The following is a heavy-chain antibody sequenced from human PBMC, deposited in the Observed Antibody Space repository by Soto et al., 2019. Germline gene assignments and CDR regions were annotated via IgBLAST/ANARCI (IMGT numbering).Heavy chain of an antibody. CDR1: GFTFSSYA. D-gene: IGHD3-22*01. CDR3: ARYDSRSGYYPCNFDY. Sequence: LRLSCAASGFTFSSYAMHWVRQAPGKGLEWVAGISYDGSNKYYADSVKGRFTISRDNSKNTLYLQMNSLSAEDTAVYYCARYDSRSGYYPCNFDYWGQGTLVTVSS. V-gene: IGHV3-30-3*01. CDR2: ISYDGSNK. J-gene: IGHJ4*02.